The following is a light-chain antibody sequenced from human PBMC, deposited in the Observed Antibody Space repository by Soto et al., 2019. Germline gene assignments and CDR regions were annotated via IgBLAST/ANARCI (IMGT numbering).Light chain of an antibody. J-gene: IGKJ5*01. Sequence: DIEMTQTPSVVSASLGDVVTITCRASQGISSWLAWYQQKPGKAPKLLIYAATILQSGVPSRFSGSGSGTDFTLTISSLQPEDFATYYCQQSYSTPITFGQGTRLEIK. CDR2: AAT. CDR3: QQSYSTPIT. CDR1: QGISSW. V-gene: IGKV1-12*01.